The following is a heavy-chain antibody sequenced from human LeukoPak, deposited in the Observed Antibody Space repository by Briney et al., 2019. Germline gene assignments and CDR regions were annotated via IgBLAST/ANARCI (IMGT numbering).Heavy chain of an antibody. CDR3: AREGNDYYYDQ. J-gene: IGHJ4*02. D-gene: IGHD3-16*01. CDR1: GFTLSSYE. Sequence: PGGSLRLSCAASGFTLSSYEMNWVRKAPGKGLEWVSYSSSSGNTIYYADSVQGRFTISRDNAKNSLYLQVASLRGDDTATYYCAREGNDYYYDQWGQGTLVTVSP. V-gene: IGHV3-48*03. CDR2: SSSSGNTI.